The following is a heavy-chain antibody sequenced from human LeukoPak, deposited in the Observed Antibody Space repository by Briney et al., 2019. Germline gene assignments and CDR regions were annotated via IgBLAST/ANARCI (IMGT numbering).Heavy chain of an antibody. CDR3: ARAGSYYEYYFDY. J-gene: IGHJ4*02. V-gene: IGHV4-39*07. CDR2: IYYSGST. D-gene: IGHD1-26*01. CDR1: GGSISSSSYY. Sequence: SETLSLTCTVSGGSISSSSYYWGWIRQPPGKGLEWIGSIYYSGSTYYNPSLKSRVTMSVDTSKNQFSLKLSSVTAADTAVYYCARAGSYYEYYFDYWGQGTLVTVSS.